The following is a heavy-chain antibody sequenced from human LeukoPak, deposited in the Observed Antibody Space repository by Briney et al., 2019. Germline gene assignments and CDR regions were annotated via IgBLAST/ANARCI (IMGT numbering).Heavy chain of an antibody. D-gene: IGHD5-24*01. CDR1: SASISDYY. CDR3: AGRRDGYINLDY. V-gene: IGHV4-59*01. J-gene: IGHJ4*02. CDR2: AHDSGTT. Sequence: SETLSLTCSVSSASISDYYWSWIRQSPGKGLEWIGFAHDSGTTNSNPSLESRVTISVDTSKNQFSLRLTSITAADTAVYYCAGRRDGYINLDYWGQGTLVTVSS.